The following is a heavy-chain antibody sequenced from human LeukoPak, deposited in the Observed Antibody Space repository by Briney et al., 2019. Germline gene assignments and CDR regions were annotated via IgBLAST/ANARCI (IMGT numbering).Heavy chain of an antibody. J-gene: IGHJ4*02. CDR3: ARSLIVASEDY. CDR2: ISASGAVP. D-gene: IGHD3-22*01. Sequence: PGGSLRLSCAASGFRFDSFYMGWIRQVPGKGLDYIALISASGAVPYYAESVKGRFTNSRDNAKNSVSLQMNSLSADDTAVYYCARSLIVASEDYWGQGTLVTVSS. CDR1: GFRFDSFY. V-gene: IGHV3-11*04.